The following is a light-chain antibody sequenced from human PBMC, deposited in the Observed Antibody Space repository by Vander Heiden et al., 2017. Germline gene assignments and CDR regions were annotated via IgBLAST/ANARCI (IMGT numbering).Light chain of an antibody. CDR1: QRIGSY. Sequence: DILMTQSPSSLSASVGDRVTMTCRASQRIGSYINWYQQKPGKAPRPLIYGSSNPESGVPSRFSGSGSGTEFTLTISSLQPEDFATYYCQQTDSTLQTFGQRTKLEIK. CDR2: GSS. V-gene: IGKV1-39*01. J-gene: IGKJ2*01. CDR3: QQTDSTLQT.